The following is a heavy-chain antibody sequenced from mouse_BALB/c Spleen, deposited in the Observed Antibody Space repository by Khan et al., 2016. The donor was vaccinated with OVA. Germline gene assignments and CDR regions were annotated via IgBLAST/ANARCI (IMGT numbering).Heavy chain of an antibody. J-gene: IGHJ3*01. Sequence: EVELVESGGGLVQPGGSLKLSCATSGFNFSDYYMYWVRQTPEKRLEWVAYISNRGSTTYYPDTVRGRFTISRDNAKNTLYLQMSRLKSEDTAMYYCAREGDDGGLAYWGQGTLVTGSA. D-gene: IGHD2-3*01. CDR2: ISNRGSTT. CDR1: GFNFSDYY. V-gene: IGHV5-12*02. CDR3: AREGDDGGLAY.